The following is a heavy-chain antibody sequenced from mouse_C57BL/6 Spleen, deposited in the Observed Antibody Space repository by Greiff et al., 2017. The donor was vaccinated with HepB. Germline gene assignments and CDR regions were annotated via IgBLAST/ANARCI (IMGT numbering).Heavy chain of an antibody. Sequence: QVQLQQSGPELVKPGASVKISCKASGYAFSSSWMNWVKQRPGKGLEWIGRIYPGDGDTNYNGKFKGKATLTADKSSSTAYMQLSSLTSEDSAVYFCARRAYYGNYGYYAMDYWGQGTSVTVSS. J-gene: IGHJ4*01. V-gene: IGHV1-82*01. D-gene: IGHD2-10*01. CDR2: IYPGDGDT. CDR1: GYAFSSSW. CDR3: ARRAYYGNYGYYAMDY.